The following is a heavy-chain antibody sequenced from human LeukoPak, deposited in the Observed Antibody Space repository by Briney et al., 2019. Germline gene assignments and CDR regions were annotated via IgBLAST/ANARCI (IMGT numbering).Heavy chain of an antibody. V-gene: IGHV4-34*01. CDR1: GGSFSGYY. J-gene: IGHJ6*03. Sequence: PSETLSLTCAVYGGSFSGYYWSWIRQPPGKGLEWIGEINHSGSTNYNPSLKSRVTISVDTSKNQFSLKLSSVTAADTAVYYCARGRGHMDVWGKGTTVTVSS. CDR2: INHSGST. CDR3: ARGRGHMDV. D-gene: IGHD1-26*01.